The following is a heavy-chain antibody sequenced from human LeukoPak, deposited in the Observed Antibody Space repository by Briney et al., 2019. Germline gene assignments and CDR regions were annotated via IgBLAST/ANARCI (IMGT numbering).Heavy chain of an antibody. V-gene: IGHV4-59*08. J-gene: IGHJ3*02. D-gene: IGHD3-10*01. Sequence: PSQTLSLTCTVSGGSISSYYWSWIRQPPGKGLEWIGYIYYSGSTNYNPSLKSRVTISVDTSKNQFSLKLSSVTAADTAVYYCARHLRYGSDAFDIWGQGTMVTVSS. CDR3: ARHLRYGSDAFDI. CDR1: GGSISSYY. CDR2: IYYSGST.